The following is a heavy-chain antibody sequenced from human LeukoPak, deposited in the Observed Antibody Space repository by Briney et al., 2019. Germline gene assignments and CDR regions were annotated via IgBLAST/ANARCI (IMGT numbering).Heavy chain of an antibody. Sequence: VASVKVSCKASGGTFSSYAISWVRQAPGQGLEWMGGIIPIFGTANYAQKFQGRVTITADESTSTAYMELSSLRSEDTAVYYCARAAPPQWYYDSSGYFNWFDPWGQGTLVTVSS. V-gene: IGHV1-69*13. J-gene: IGHJ5*02. CDR2: IIPIFGTA. CDR1: GGTFSSYA. CDR3: ARAAPPQWYYDSSGYFNWFDP. D-gene: IGHD3-22*01.